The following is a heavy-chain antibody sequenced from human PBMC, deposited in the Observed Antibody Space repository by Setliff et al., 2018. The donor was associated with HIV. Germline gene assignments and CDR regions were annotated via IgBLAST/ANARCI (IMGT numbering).Heavy chain of an antibody. CDR3: ARDRIEFVAEDPHDVFDI. CDR1: GHSISGYY. D-gene: IGHD5-12*01. J-gene: IGHJ3*02. V-gene: IGHV4-4*07. CDR2: IHTRGTT. Sequence: SETRSLTCSVSGHSISGYYCSWIRQPDGRGLEWIGRIHTRGTTNYNHSLRGRVTMSVDMSKNQFSLKLTSVSAADTAVYYCARDRIEFVAEDPHDVFDIWGRGTLVTVS.